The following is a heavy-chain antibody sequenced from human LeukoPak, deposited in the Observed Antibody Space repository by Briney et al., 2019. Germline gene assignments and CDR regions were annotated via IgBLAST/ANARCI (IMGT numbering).Heavy chain of an antibody. CDR2: ISGSGGST. CDR3: AKASERDGYTPSPFDY. CDR1: GFTFSSYA. J-gene: IGHJ4*02. D-gene: IGHD5-24*01. Sequence: PGGSLRLSCAASGFTFSSYAMSWVRQAPGKGLEWVSAISGSGGSTYYADSVKGRFTISRDNSKNTLYLQMNSLRAEDTAVYYCAKASERDGYTPSPFDYWGQGTLVTVSS. V-gene: IGHV3-23*01.